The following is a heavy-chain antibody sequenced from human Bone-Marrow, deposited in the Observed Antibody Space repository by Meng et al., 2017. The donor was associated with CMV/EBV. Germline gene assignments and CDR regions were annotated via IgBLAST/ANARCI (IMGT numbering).Heavy chain of an antibody. J-gene: IGHJ6*02. CDR3: ARESLGVWSGYYYYYGMDV. CDR1: GFTFSSYG. V-gene: IGHV3-7*01. CDR2: IKQDGSEK. D-gene: IGHD3-3*01. Sequence: GESLKISCAASGFTFSSYGMHWVRQAPGKGLEWVANIKQDGSEKYYVDSVKGRFTISRDNAKNSLYLQMNSLRAEDTAVYYCARESLGVWSGYYYYYGMDVWGQGTTVTVSS.